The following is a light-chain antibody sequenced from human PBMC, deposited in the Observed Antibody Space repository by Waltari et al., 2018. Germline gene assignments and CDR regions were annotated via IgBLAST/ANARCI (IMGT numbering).Light chain of an antibody. Sequence: SYELTQPPSVSVSPGQTARITCPGDALPKKSVSWYQQKSGQAPVLVIYEDNTRASGIPERFSGSTSGTVATLSVSGAQVDDEADYYCYSTDNSGNYRVFGGGTKLTVL. CDR2: EDN. V-gene: IGLV3-10*01. CDR1: ALPKKS. J-gene: IGLJ2*01. CDR3: YSTDNSGNYRV.